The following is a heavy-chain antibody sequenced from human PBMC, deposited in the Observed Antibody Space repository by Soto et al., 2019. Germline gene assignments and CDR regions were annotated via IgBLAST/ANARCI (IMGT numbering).Heavy chain of an antibody. Sequence: SETLSLTCTVSGGSISSYYWSWIRQPPGKGLEWIGYIYYTGSTNYNPSLKSQVTISVDTSKNQFSQKMSTVTAADTAVYYCARGVRATYGDYGKGFDYWGQGSLVTVSS. CDR2: IYYTGST. V-gene: IGHV4-59*01. D-gene: IGHD4-17*01. CDR3: ARGVRATYGDYGKGFDY. CDR1: GGSISSYY. J-gene: IGHJ4*02.